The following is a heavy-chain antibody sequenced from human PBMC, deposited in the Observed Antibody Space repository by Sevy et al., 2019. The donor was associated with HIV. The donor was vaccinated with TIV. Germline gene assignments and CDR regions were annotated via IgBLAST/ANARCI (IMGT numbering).Heavy chain of an antibody. CDR2: IIPIFGTA. CDR3: ASREDFWSGDKQGNYYYYYGMDV. D-gene: IGHD3-3*01. J-gene: IGHJ6*02. Sequence: VKVSCKASGGTFSSYAISWVRQAPRQGLERTGGIIPIFGTANYAQKFQGRVTITADGSTSTAYMELSILRSEDTAVYYCASREDFWSGDKQGNYYYYYGMDVWGQGTTVTVSS. V-gene: IGHV1-69*13. CDR1: GGTFSSYA.